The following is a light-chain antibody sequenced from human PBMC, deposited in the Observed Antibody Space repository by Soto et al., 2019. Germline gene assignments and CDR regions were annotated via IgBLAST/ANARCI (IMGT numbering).Light chain of an antibody. Sequence: EIVMTQSPATLSVSPGERATLSCRASQSVSSNLAWYQQKPGQAPRRLIYGASTRATGIPARFSGSRSGAEFTLTISSLQSADFAVYYCQQYNNRRTFGQGTKLEIK. V-gene: IGKV3-15*01. CDR3: QQYNNRRT. J-gene: IGKJ2*01. CDR2: GAS. CDR1: QSVSSN.